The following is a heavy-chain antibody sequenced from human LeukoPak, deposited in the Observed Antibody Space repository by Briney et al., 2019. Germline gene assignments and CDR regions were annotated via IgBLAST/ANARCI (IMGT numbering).Heavy chain of an antibody. V-gene: IGHV3-21*01. D-gene: IGHD2-2*02. CDR2: ISSGSTYI. Sequence: PGGSLRLSCAASGFSLSIYSMSWVRQAPGKGLEWVSSISSGSTYIYYADSVKGRFTISRDDAKNSLYLQMNSLGAEDTALYYCARDLVPAAIDRMDVWGQGTTVTVSS. CDR1: GFSLSIYS. J-gene: IGHJ6*02. CDR3: ARDLVPAAIDRMDV.